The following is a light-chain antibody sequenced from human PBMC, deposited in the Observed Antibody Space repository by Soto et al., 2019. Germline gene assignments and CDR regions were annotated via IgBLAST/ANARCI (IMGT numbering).Light chain of an antibody. CDR2: EVS. Sequence: QSALTQPASVSGSPGQSITISCTGTSSDVGGYDYVCWYQQHPGKAPKLMIYEVSHRPSGVSNRFSGSKSGNTASLTISGLQAEDEADYYCSSYTSDSTLVFGGGTKVTVL. CDR3: SSYTSDSTLV. J-gene: IGLJ2*01. V-gene: IGLV2-14*01. CDR1: SSDVGGYDY.